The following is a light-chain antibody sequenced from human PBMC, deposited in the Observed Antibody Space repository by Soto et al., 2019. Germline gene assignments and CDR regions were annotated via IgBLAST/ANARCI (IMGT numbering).Light chain of an antibody. CDR2: GAS. CDR1: QSVRSNY. CDR3: QQYGSSPYT. Sequence: EIVLMQSPGTLSLSPGDRATLSCRASQSVRSNYLAWYQQKPGQAPRLLISGASTRATGIPDRFSGSGSGTDFTLTISRLEPEDFAVYYCQQYGSSPYTFGQGTKVEMK. J-gene: IGKJ2*01. V-gene: IGKV3-20*01.